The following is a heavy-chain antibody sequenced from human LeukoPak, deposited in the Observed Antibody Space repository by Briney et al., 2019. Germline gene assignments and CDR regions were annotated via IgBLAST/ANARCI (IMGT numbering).Heavy chain of an antibody. Sequence: GGSLTLSCAASGCTFSTYWMSWVRQTPAKGLDGVANINKDGSEEYYVASVKGRFTSSRDNAKTSLYLQMSSLRAEDTAVYYCASYGRGLGSPFDHWGKGTLVTVS. CDR1: GCTFSTYW. V-gene: IGHV3-7*01. J-gene: IGHJ4*02. D-gene: IGHD3-10*01. CDR3: ASYGRGLGSPFDH. CDR2: INKDGSEE.